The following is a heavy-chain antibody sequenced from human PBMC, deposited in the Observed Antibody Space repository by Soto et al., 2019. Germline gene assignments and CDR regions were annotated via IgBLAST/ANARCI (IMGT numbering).Heavy chain of an antibody. J-gene: IGHJ4*02. CDR1: GFTFSNAW. CDR2: IKSKTDGGTT. V-gene: IGHV3-15*02. D-gene: IGHD3-10*01. Sequence: EVQLVESGGALVKPGGSLRLSCAASGFTFSNAWMSWVRQAPGKGLEWVGRIKSKTDGGTTDYAAAVEGRFTISRDNARNSLFLQMNSLRVEDTAVYYCVRDDDEGYYGSGRLAGGDYWGQGTPVTVSS. CDR3: VRDDDEGYYGSGRLAGGDY.